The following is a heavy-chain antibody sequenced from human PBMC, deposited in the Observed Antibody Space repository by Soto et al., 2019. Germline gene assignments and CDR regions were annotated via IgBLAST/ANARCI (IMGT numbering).Heavy chain of an antibody. J-gene: IGHJ3*02. D-gene: IGHD4-17*01. CDR1: GYTFTRYY. CDR2: INPSEGRT. V-gene: IGHV1-46*03. CDR3: ARKGTYGGKHDALDI. Sequence: QVQLVQSGAEVKKPGASVKVSCKTSGYTFTRYYIQWVRQAPGQGLEWMGTINPSEGRTSYAHNFQGRVTLTRDTSTSTVYMDLSSLRSEDTAVYYCARKGTYGGKHDALDIWGQGTMVIVSS.